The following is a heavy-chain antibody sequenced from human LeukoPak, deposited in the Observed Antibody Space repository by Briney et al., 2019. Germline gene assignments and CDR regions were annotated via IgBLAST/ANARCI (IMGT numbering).Heavy chain of an antibody. V-gene: IGHV1-46*01. CDR1: GYTFTSYY. CDR3: ARDLGGIPVAGPYYYGMDV. J-gene: IGHJ6*02. CDR2: INPSGGST. D-gene: IGHD6-19*01. Sequence: ASVKVSCKASGYTFTSYYMHWVRQAPGQGLEWMGIINPSGGSTSYAQKFQGRVTMTRDTSTSTVYMELSSLRSEDTAVYYCARDLGGIPVAGPYYYGMDVWGQGTTVTVSS.